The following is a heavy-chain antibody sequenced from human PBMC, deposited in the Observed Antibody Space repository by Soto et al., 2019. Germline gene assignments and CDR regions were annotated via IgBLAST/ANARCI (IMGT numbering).Heavy chain of an antibody. Sequence: GGSLRLSCAASGFTFSSYSMNWVRQAPGKGLEWVSSISSSSSYIYYADSVKGRFTISGDNAKNSLYLQMNSLRAEDTAVYYCARAFHYHDSSGYYYGAFDIWGQGTMVTVSS. D-gene: IGHD3-22*01. CDR2: ISSSSSYI. CDR3: ARAFHYHDSSGYYYGAFDI. CDR1: GFTFSSYS. J-gene: IGHJ3*02. V-gene: IGHV3-21*01.